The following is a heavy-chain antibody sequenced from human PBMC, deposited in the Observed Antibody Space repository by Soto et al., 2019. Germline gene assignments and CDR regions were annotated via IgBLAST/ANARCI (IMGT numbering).Heavy chain of an antibody. CDR3: ARPFDYSNH. D-gene: IGHD4-4*01. V-gene: IGHV3-66*01. CDR2: IYSGGST. Sequence: GGSLRLSCAASGFTVSSSYMTWVRQAPGKGLEWVSIIYSGGSTSYADSVKGRFTLSRDNSKNTLYLQMNSLRAEDTAVYYCARPFDYSNHWGQGTLVTVSS. J-gene: IGHJ5*02. CDR1: GFTVSSSY.